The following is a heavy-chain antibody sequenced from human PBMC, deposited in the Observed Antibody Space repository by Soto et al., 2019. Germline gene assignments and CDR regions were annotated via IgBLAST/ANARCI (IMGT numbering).Heavy chain of an antibody. D-gene: IGHD2-15*01. CDR3: ARDVSGGTSYWFDP. CDR1: GFTVSSNY. V-gene: IGHV3-53*04. CDR2: IYSGGST. J-gene: IGHJ5*02. Sequence: GGSLRLSCAASGFTVSSNYMSWVRQAPGKGLEWVSVIYSGGSTYYADSVKGRFTISRHNSKNTLYLQMDSLRAEDTAVYYCARDVSGGTSYWFDPWGQGTLVTVSS.